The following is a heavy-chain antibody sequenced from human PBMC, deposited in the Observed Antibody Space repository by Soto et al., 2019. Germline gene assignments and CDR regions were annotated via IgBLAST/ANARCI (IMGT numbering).Heavy chain of an antibody. D-gene: IGHD6-13*01. CDR2: IYSGGST. Sequence: EVQLVESGGGLVQPGGSLRLSCAASGFTVSSNYMSWVRQAPGKGLEWVSVIYSGGSTYYADSVKGRFTISRDNSKNTLYLQMNSLRAEDTAVYYCARVAYSSSWYASFFVDYWGQGTLVTVSS. CDR1: GFTVSSNY. J-gene: IGHJ4*02. V-gene: IGHV3-66*01. CDR3: ARVAYSSSWYASFFVDY.